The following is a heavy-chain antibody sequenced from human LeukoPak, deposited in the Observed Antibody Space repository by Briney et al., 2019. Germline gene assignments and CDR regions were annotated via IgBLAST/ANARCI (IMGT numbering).Heavy chain of an antibody. CDR3: TRVRNSGSYHDGLDI. Sequence: PGGSLRLSCAASGFTFSSYAMSWVRQAPGKGLEWVSAISGSGGSTYYADSVKGRFTISRDSAKNSLHLQMNSLRAEDTAVYYCTRVRNSGSYHDGLDIWGQGTMVTVSS. J-gene: IGHJ3*02. V-gene: IGHV3-23*01. CDR1: GFTFSSYA. D-gene: IGHD1-26*01. CDR2: ISGSGGST.